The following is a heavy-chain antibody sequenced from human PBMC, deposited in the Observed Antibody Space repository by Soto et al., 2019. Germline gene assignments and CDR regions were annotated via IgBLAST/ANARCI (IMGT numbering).Heavy chain of an antibody. V-gene: IGHV1-18*04. J-gene: IGHJ4*02. CDR2: ISAYNGNT. Sequence: QVQLVQSGAEVKKPGASVKVSCKASGYTFTSYGISWVRQAPGQGLEWMGWISAYNGNTNYAQKLQGRVTMTTDTSTSTAYMELRSLRSDDTAVYYCAKELRHDYNLAYFAHWGQGTLVTVSS. CDR1: GYTFTSYG. D-gene: IGHD4-4*01. CDR3: AKELRHDYNLAYFAH.